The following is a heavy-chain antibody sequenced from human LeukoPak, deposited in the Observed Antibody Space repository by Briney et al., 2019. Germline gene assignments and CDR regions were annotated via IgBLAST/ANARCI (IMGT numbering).Heavy chain of an antibody. J-gene: IGHJ4*02. D-gene: IGHD2-2*01. CDR1: GFTFSSYS. Sequence: PGGSLRLSCAASGFTFSSYSMNWVRQAPGKGLEWVSSISSSSSYIYYADSVKGRFTISRDNSKNTLYLQMNSLRAEDTAVYYCAKGACSTSCYLFDYWGQGTLDTVSS. V-gene: IGHV3-21*04. CDR3: AKGACSTSCYLFDY. CDR2: ISSSSSYI.